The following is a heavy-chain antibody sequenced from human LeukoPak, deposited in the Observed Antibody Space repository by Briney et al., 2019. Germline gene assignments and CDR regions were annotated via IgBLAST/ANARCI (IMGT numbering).Heavy chain of an antibody. CDR1: GFTFSSYA. D-gene: IGHD5-18*01. J-gene: IGHJ4*02. CDR2: ISYDGSNK. Sequence: GRSLRLSCAASGFTFSSYAMHWVRQAPGKGLEWVAVISYDGSNKYYADSVKGRFTISRDNSKNTLYLQMNSLRAEDTAVYYCANWGIDTANVAIGEGMVYYFDYWGQGTLVTVSS. V-gene: IGHV3-30-3*01. CDR3: ANWGIDTANVAIGEGMVYYFDY.